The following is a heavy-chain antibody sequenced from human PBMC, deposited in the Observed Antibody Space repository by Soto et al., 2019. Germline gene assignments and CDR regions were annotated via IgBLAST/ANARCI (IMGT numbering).Heavy chain of an antibody. V-gene: IGHV4-31*03. CDR2: IYYSGST. CDR1: GGSISSGGYY. J-gene: IGHJ5*02. Sequence: SETLSLTCTVSGGSISSGGYYWSWIRQHPGKGLEWIGYIYYSGSTYYNPSLKSRVTISVDTSKNQFSLKLSSVTAADTAVYYCARGFQAAAAGTFAPWGQGTLVTSPQ. CDR3: ARGFQAAAAGTFAP. D-gene: IGHD6-13*01.